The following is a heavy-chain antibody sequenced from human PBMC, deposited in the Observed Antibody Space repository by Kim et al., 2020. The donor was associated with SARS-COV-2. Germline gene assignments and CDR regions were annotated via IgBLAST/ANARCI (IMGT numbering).Heavy chain of an antibody. Sequence: GGSLRLSCEASGFTFSGYAMHWVRQAPGKGLEWVAVIWHDGTNKFYADSVTGRFTISRDNSKNTLYLQMNSLRVEDTAVYYCARDANFGDYGNDYWGQGNLVTVSS. D-gene: IGHD4-17*01. V-gene: IGHV3-33*01. CDR3: ARDANFGDYGNDY. J-gene: IGHJ4*02. CDR1: GFTFSGYA. CDR2: IWHDGTNK.